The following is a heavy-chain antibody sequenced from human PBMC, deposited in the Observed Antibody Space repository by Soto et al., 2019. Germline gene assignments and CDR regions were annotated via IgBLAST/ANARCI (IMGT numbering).Heavy chain of an antibody. V-gene: IGHV1-18*01. CDR1: GYTFTTYG. J-gene: IGHJ4*02. Sequence: QVHLVQSGAEVKRPGASVKVSCKGSGYTFTTYGITWVRQAPGQGLEWVGWISAHNGNTNYAQKLQGRVTVTRDTYTSTAYMELTSLRSDDTAVYYCARGRYGDYWGQGALVTVSS. CDR3: ARGRYGDY. CDR2: ISAHNGNT. D-gene: IGHD1-1*01.